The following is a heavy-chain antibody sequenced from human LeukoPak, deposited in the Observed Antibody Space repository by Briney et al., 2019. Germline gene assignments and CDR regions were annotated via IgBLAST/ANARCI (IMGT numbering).Heavy chain of an antibody. J-gene: IGHJ4*02. V-gene: IGHV3-30*18. CDR1: GFTFSSYG. CDR2: ISYDGSNK. Sequence: GRSLRLSCAASGFTFSSYGMHWVRQAPGKGLEWVAVISYDGSNKYYADSVKGRFTISRDNSENTLYLQMNSLRAEDTAVYYCAKVPGVLDSGYWGQGTLVTVSS. CDR3: AKVPGVLDSGY. D-gene: IGHD3-10*01.